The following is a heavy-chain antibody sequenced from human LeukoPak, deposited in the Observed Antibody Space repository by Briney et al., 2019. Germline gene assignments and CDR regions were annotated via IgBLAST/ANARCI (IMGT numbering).Heavy chain of an antibody. Sequence: PSETLSLTCAVSGGSISSGGYSWSWLRQPPGKGLEWIGYIYHSGSTYYDPSLKSRVTISVDRSKNQFSLRLSSVTAADTAVYYCARGNSGGYYFDYWGQGTLVTVSS. V-gene: IGHV4-30-2*01. D-gene: IGHD1-7*01. CDR3: ARGNSGGYYFDY. CDR1: GGSISSGGYS. J-gene: IGHJ4*02. CDR2: IYHSGST.